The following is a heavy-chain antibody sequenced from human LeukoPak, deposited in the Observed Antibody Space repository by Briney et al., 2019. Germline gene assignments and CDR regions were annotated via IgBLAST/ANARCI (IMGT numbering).Heavy chain of an antibody. J-gene: IGHJ4*02. CDR3: AIDDGSSWQFDY. CDR2: ITGSGSTI. CDR1: GFTFSSYG. Sequence: GGSLRLSCAASGFTFSSYGMNWVRQAPGKGLEWVSYITGSGSTIFYADSVKGRFTISRDNAKNSLYLQMNSLRAEDTAVYYCAIDDGSSWQFDYWGQGTLVTVSS. D-gene: IGHD6-13*01. V-gene: IGHV3-48*04.